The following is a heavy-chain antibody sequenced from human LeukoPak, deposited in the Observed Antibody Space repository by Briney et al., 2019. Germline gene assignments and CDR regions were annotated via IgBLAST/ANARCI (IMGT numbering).Heavy chain of an antibody. V-gene: IGHV1-8*01. CDR2: MNPNSGNT. Sequence: GASVKVSCKASGYTFTSYDINWVRQATGQGLEWMGWMNPNSGNTGYAQKFQGRVTMTRNTSISTAYMELSSLRSEDTAVYYCARGYGSGSYDFAYYYYGMDVWGQGTTVTVSS. CDR1: GYTFTSYD. CDR3: ARGYGSGSYDFAYYYYGMDV. J-gene: IGHJ6*02. D-gene: IGHD3-10*01.